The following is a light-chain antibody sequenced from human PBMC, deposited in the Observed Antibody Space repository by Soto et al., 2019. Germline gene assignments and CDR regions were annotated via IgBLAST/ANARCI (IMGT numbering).Light chain of an antibody. CDR1: QSVSSSY. CDR3: QQYGSSPWT. J-gene: IGKJ1*01. CDR2: GAS. Sequence: EIVFTQSPGTLSLSSGERATLSCRASQSVSSSYLAWYQQRPGQAPRLLMYGASSRATGIPDRFSGSGSGTDFILTISRLEPEDFAVYYCQQYGSSPWTFGHGTKG. V-gene: IGKV3-20*01.